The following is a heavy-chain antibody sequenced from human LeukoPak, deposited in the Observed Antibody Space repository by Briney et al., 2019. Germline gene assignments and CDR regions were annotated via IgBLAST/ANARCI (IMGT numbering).Heavy chain of an antibody. CDR1: EFTFSSYE. Sequence: GGSLRLSCAASEFTFSSYEMNWVRQAPGKGLEWVSYISSSGSTIYYADSVKGRFTISRDNAKNSLYLQMNSLRAEDTAVYYCARRGSSGYYDYYFDYWGQGTLVTVPS. CDR3: ARRGSSGYYDYYFDY. CDR2: ISSSGSTI. D-gene: IGHD3-22*01. J-gene: IGHJ4*02. V-gene: IGHV3-48*03.